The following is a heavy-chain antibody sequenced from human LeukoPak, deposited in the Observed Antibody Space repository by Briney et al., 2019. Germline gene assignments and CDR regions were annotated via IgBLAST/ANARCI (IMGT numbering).Heavy chain of an antibody. CDR3: ARRRGDFWSDYYAFDY. CDR2: IYTSGST. CDR1: GGSISSYY. V-gene: IGHV4-4*07. J-gene: IGHJ4*02. Sequence: SETLSLTCTVAGGSISSYYRSWIRQPAGKGLKWIGRIYTSGSTSYNPSLKSRVTMSIDTSKNQFSLKLSSVTAADTAVYYCARRRGDFWSDYYAFDYWGQGTLVTISS. D-gene: IGHD3-3*01.